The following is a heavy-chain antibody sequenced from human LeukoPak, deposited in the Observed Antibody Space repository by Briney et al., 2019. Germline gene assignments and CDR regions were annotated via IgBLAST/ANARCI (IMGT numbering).Heavy chain of an antibody. CDR3: ARESTERPIQTDAFDF. CDR2: IHGVDGRT. V-gene: IGHV3-74*01. CDR1: GFTFSTYW. J-gene: IGHJ3*01. D-gene: IGHD2-2*02. Sequence: GGSLRLSCAGSGFTFSTYWMHWVRQAPGKGLVWVSRIHGVDGRTSYADSVKGRFTISRDNAKNTVYLQMNNLRAEDTAVYYCARESTERPIQTDAFDFWGQGTMVTVSS.